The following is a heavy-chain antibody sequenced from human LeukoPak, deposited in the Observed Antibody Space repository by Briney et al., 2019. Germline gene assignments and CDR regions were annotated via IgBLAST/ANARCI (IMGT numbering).Heavy chain of an antibody. D-gene: IGHD6-19*01. CDR2: ISAYNGNT. J-gene: IGHJ3*02. Sequence: ASVKVSCKASGYTFTSYGISWVRQAPGQGLEWMGWISAYNGNTNYAQKLQGRVTMTTDTSTSTAYMGLRSLRSDDTAVYYCARDRGSGWSINAFDIWGQGTMVTASS. CDR1: GYTFTSYG. V-gene: IGHV1-18*01. CDR3: ARDRGSGWSINAFDI.